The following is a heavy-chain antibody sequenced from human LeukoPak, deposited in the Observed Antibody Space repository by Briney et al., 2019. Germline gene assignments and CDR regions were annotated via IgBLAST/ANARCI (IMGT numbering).Heavy chain of an antibody. CDR1: GGSISSYY. D-gene: IGHD5-18*01. V-gene: IGHV4-59*01. Sequence: SETLSLTCTVSGGSISSYYWSWIRQPPGKGLEWIGYIYYSGSTNYNPSLKSRVTISVDTSKNQFSLKLSSVTAADTAVYYCARSRATQPLPEGYSYGRRDGATDAFDIWGQGTMDTVSS. CDR2: IYYSGST. J-gene: IGHJ3*02. CDR3: ARSRATQPLPEGYSYGRRDGATDAFDI.